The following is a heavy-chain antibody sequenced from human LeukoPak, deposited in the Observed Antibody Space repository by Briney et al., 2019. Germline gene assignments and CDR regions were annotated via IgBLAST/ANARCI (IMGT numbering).Heavy chain of an antibody. J-gene: IGHJ4*02. D-gene: IGHD6-13*01. V-gene: IGHV3-48*03. CDR3: AKGRHQLVDNYFDY. CDR1: GFTFSSYE. CDR2: ISSSGSTI. Sequence: PGGSLRLSCAASGFTFSSYEMNWVRQAPGKGLEWVSYISSSGSTIYYADSVKGRFTISRDNAKNSLYLQMNSLRAEDTAVYYCAKGRHQLVDNYFDYWGQGTLVTVSS.